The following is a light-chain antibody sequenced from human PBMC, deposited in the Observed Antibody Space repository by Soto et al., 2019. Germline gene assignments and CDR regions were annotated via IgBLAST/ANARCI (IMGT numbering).Light chain of an antibody. V-gene: IGLV2-14*03. J-gene: IGLJ7*01. CDR2: DVS. CDR1: SSDVGGYNY. CDR3: SSYTSSSTVI. Sequence: QSALTQPASVSGSPGQSITISCTGTSSDVGGYNYVSWYQQHPGRAPKLIIYDVSDRPSGVSDRFSGSKSGNTASLTISGLQAEDDADYYCSSYTSSSTVIFGGGTQLTVL.